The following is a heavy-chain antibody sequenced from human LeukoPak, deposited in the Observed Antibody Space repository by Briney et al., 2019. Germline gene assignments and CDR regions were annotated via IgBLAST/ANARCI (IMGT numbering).Heavy chain of an antibody. CDR1: GYSFTSYW. D-gene: IGHD1-26*01. Sequence: PGESLKISCKGSGYSFTSYWIGWGRQMPGKGLEWMGIIYHGDSDTRYRPSFQGQVTISADKSISTAYLQWSSLKASDTAMYYCARTQKYSGSDYWGQGTLVTVSS. CDR3: ARTQKYSGSDY. J-gene: IGHJ4*02. V-gene: IGHV5-51*01. CDR2: IYHGDSDT.